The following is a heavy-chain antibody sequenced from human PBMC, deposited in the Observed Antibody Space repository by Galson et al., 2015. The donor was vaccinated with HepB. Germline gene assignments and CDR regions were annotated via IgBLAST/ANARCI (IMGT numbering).Heavy chain of an antibody. V-gene: IGHV5-51*01. CDR3: ARLSDYRLGY. Sequence: QSGAEVKKPGESLKISCKGSGYSFTNYWIGWVRQMPGKGLEWMGIIYPGDSDARYSPSFQGQVTISADKSISTAYLQWGTLKASDSAMYFCARLSDYRLGYWGQGTLVTVSS. CDR1: GYSFTNYW. J-gene: IGHJ4*02. D-gene: IGHD4-17*01. CDR2: IYPGDSDA.